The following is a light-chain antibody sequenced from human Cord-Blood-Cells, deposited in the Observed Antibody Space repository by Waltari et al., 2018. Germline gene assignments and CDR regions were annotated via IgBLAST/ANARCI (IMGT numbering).Light chain of an antibody. J-gene: IGLJ2*01. Sequence: QSALTQPHSLSGSPGPSITISCTGTSSDVGSYTLVSWYQQHPGKAPKLMIYEGRKRPSGVLNRFSGAKSGNTATLTISGLQAEDEANYYCCSYAGSIPVFGGGTKLTVL. CDR1: SSDVGSYTL. V-gene: IGLV2-23*01. CDR2: EGR. CDR3: CSYAGSIPV.